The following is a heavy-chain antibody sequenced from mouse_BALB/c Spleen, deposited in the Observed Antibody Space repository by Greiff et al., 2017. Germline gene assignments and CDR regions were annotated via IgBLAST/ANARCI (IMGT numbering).Heavy chain of an antibody. J-gene: IGHJ4*01. D-gene: IGHD2-14*01. CDR2: INPSSGYT. Sequence: VQLQQSAAELARPGASVKMSCKASGYTFTSYTMHWVKQRPGQGLEWIGYINPSSGYTEYNQKFKDKTTLTADKSSSTAYMQLSSLTSEDSAVYYCARSTYYRYDEDYYAMDYWGQGTSVTVSS. CDR3: ARSTYYRYDEDYYAMDY. CDR1: GYTFTSYT. V-gene: IGHV1-4*02.